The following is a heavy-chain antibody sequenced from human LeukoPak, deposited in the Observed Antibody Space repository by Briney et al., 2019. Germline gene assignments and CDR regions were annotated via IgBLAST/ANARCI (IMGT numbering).Heavy chain of an antibody. V-gene: IGHV3-21*01. Sequence: GGSLRLSCAASGFTFSSYSTNWVRQAPGKGLEWVSSISSSSSYIYYADSVKGRFTISRDNAKNSLYLQMNSLRAEDTAVYYCARGPYSSSWYDWFDPWGRGTLVTVSS. J-gene: IGHJ5*02. CDR2: ISSSSSYI. CDR1: GFTFSSYS. CDR3: ARGPYSSSWYDWFDP. D-gene: IGHD6-13*01.